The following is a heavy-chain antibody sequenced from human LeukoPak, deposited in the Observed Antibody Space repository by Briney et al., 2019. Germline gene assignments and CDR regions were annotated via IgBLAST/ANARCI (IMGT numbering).Heavy chain of an antibody. J-gene: IGHJ4*02. D-gene: IGHD3-22*01. CDR2: ISGSGGST. V-gene: IGHV3-23*01. Sequence: PGGSLRLSCAASGFTFSSYGMSWVRQAPGKGLEWVSAISGSGGSTYYADSVKGRFTISRDNSKNTLYLQMNSLRAEDTAVYYCAKDLPPPVGTMIVVVTGFDYWGQGTLVTVSS. CDR3: AKDLPPPVGTMIVVVTGFDY. CDR1: GFTFSSYG.